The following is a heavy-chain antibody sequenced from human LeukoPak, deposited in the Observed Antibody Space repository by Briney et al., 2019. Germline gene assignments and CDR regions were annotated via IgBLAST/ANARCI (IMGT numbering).Heavy chain of an antibody. CDR1: GFTFSNYA. CDR3: VKSLTLIVAVTRGFDY. V-gene: IGHV3-64*05. Sequence: GGSLRLSCSPSGFTFSNYAMHWVRQAPGKGLEYVSGISSNGGKTYYADSVKGRFTISRDNSKNTLYIQVSSLRVEDTAVYYCVKSLTLIVAVTRGFDYWGQGTPVTVSS. D-gene: IGHD3-22*01. CDR2: ISSNGGKT. J-gene: IGHJ4*02.